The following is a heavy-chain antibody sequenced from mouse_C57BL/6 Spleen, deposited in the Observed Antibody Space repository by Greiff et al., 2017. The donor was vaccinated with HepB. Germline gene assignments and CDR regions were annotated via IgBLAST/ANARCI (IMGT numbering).Heavy chain of an antibody. J-gene: IGHJ4*01. D-gene: IGHD1-1*01. Sequence: EVKLQESGPGLVKPSQSLSLTCSVTGYSITSGYYWNWIRQFPGNKLEWMGYISYDGSNNYNPSLKNRISITRDTSKNQFFLKLNSVTTEDTATYYCASGEDITTVVATEAMDYWGQGTSVTVSS. CDR1: GYSITSGYY. CDR3: ASGEDITTVVATEAMDY. CDR2: ISYDGSN. V-gene: IGHV3-6*01.